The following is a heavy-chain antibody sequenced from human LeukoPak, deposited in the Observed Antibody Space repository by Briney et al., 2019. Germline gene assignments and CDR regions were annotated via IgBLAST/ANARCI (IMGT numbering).Heavy chain of an antibody. CDR3: ARIGAEGWELLFVDY. J-gene: IGHJ4*02. V-gene: IGHV4-39*01. Sequence: SETLSLTCTVSGGSISSSSYYWGWIRQPPGKGLEWIGRIYYSGSPYYNPSLKSRVTISVDTSKNQFSLKLSSVTAADTAVYYCARIGAEGWELLFVDYWGQGTLVTVSS. CDR1: GGSISSSSYY. D-gene: IGHD1-26*01. CDR2: IYYSGSP.